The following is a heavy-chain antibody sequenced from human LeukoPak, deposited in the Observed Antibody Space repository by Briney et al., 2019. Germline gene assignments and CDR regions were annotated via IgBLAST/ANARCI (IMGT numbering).Heavy chain of an antibody. CDR3: AKFALPNYGGKRSPFDY. D-gene: IGHD4-23*01. CDR1: GFTFSSYG. CDR2: IWYDGSNK. V-gene: IGHV3-33*06. Sequence: GGSLRLSCAASGFTFSSYGMHWVRQAPGKGLEWVAVIWYDGSNKYYADSVKGRFTISRDNSKNTLYLQMNSLRAEDTAVYYCAKFALPNYGGKRSPFDYWGQGTLVTVSS. J-gene: IGHJ4*02.